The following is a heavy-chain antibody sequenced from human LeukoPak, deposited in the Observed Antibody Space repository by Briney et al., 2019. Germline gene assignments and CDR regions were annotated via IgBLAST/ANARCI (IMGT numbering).Heavy chain of an antibody. CDR3: ARDYGTAEVDTAMGHGYYYYGMDV. CDR1: GFTFSDYS. J-gene: IGHJ6*02. Sequence: PGGSLRLSCAASGFTFSDYSMSWIRQAPGKGLEWVSYISSSGSTIYYADSVKGRFTISRDNAKNSLYLQMNSLRAEDTAVYYCARDYGTAEVDTAMGHGYYYYGMDVWGQGTTVTVSS. CDR2: ISSSGSTI. D-gene: IGHD5-18*01. V-gene: IGHV3-11*01.